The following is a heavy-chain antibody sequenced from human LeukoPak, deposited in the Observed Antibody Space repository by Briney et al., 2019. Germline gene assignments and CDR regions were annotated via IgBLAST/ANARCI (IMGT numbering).Heavy chain of an antibody. D-gene: IGHD3-10*01. CDR3: ARHTGSGSYYNRFINWFDP. J-gene: IGHJ5*02. V-gene: IGHV1-18*01. Sequence: GASVKVSCKASGYTFTSYGISWVRQAPGQGLEWMGWISAYNGNTNYAQKLQGRVTMTTDTSTSTAYMELRSLRSDDTAVCYCARHTGSGSYYNRFINWFDPWGQGTLVTVSS. CDR2: ISAYNGNT. CDR1: GYTFTSYG.